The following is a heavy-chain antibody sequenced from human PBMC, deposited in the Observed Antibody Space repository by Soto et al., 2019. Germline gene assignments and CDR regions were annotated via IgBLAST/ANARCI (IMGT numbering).Heavy chain of an antibody. CDR3: VRAPIVLVPAAPADAFDI. D-gene: IGHD2-2*01. J-gene: IGHJ3*02. CDR2: IYYSGST. V-gene: IGHV4-39*01. Sequence: QLQLQESGPGLVKPSETLSLTCTVSGGSISSSSYYWGWIRQPPGKGLEWIGSIYYSGSTYYNPSLKSRVTISVDTSKNQFSLKLSSVTAADTAVYYCVRAPIVLVPAAPADAFDIWGQGTMVTVSS. CDR1: GGSISSSSYY.